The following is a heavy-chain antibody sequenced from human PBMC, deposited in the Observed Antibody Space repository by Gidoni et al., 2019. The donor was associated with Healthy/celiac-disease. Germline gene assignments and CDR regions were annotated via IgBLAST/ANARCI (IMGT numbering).Heavy chain of an antibody. CDR2: IVVGSGNT. D-gene: IGHD1-26*01. J-gene: IGHJ3*02. CDR1: GFTFTSSA. CDR3: AAERIRGSYDAFDI. Sequence: QMQLVQSGPEVKKPGTSVKVSCKASGFTFTSSAVQWVRQARGQRLEWIGWIVVGSGNTNYAQKFQERVTITRDMSTSTAYMELSSLRSEDTAVYYCAAERIRGSYDAFDIWGQGTMVTVSS. V-gene: IGHV1-58*01.